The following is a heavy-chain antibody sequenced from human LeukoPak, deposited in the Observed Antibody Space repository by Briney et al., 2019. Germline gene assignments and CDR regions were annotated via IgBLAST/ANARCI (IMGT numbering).Heavy chain of an antibody. CDR3: ARGRSGRAAGYYYYMDV. Sequence: SETLSLTCTVSGYSISSGYYWGWIRQPPGKGLEWIGSIYHSGSTYYNPSLKSRVTISVDTSKNQFSLKLSSVTAADTAVYYCARGRSGRAAGYYYYMDVWGKGTTVTVSS. CDR1: GYSISSGYY. V-gene: IGHV4-38-2*02. J-gene: IGHJ6*03. D-gene: IGHD3-10*01. CDR2: IYHSGST.